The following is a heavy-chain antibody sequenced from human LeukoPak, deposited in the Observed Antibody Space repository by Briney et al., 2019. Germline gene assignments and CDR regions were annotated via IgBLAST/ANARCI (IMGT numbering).Heavy chain of an antibody. V-gene: IGHV3-53*01. Sequence: GGSLRLSCAASGFTVSSNYMSRVRQAPGKGLEWVSVIYSGGSTYYADSVKGRFTISRDNSKNTLYLQMNSLRAEDTAVYYCARYGDYAGFDYWGQGTLVTVSS. CDR2: IYSGGST. D-gene: IGHD4-17*01. CDR3: ARYGDYAGFDY. J-gene: IGHJ4*02. CDR1: GFTVSSNY.